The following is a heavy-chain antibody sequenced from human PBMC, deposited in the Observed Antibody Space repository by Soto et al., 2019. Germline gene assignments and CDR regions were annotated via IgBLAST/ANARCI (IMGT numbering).Heavy chain of an antibody. V-gene: IGHV3-30-3*01. Sequence: PGGSLRLSCAASGFTFSSYAMHCVRQAPGKGLEWVAFISYDGSNKYYADSVKGRFTISRDNSKNTLYLQMNSLRAEDTAVYYCARAHCSSTSCYMDYFDYWGQGTLVTVSS. CDR1: GFTFSSYA. J-gene: IGHJ4*02. CDR3: ARAHCSSTSCYMDYFDY. CDR2: ISYDGSNK. D-gene: IGHD2-2*02.